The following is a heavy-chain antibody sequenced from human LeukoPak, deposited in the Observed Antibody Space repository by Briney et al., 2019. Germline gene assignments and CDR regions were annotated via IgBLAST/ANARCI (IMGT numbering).Heavy chain of an antibody. Sequence: ASVRVSCKASGYTFSNFGVNWVRQAPGQGLEWMGWISGNNDNPNYGQKFQGRFTVTTDSSTNTAYMELRNLRFDDTAVYYCARDGTSTDDYWGQGTLVTVSS. J-gene: IGHJ4*02. CDR1: GYTFSNFG. D-gene: IGHD2-2*01. CDR2: ISGNNDNP. V-gene: IGHV1-18*01. CDR3: ARDGTSTDDY.